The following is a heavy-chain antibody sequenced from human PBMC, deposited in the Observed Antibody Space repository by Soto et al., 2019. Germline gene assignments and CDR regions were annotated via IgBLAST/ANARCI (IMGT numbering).Heavy chain of an antibody. D-gene: IGHD6-13*01. Sequence: QVQLVQSGAEVKKPGASVKVPCKASGYTFTSYDINWVRQATGQGLEWMGWMNPNSGNTGYAQKFQGRVTMTRNTSISTAYMELSSLRSEDTAVYYCARGRNVYYSSSWPPSYWGQGTLVTVSS. CDR3: ARGRNVYYSSSWPPSY. J-gene: IGHJ4*02. CDR2: MNPNSGNT. CDR1: GYTFTSYD. V-gene: IGHV1-8*01.